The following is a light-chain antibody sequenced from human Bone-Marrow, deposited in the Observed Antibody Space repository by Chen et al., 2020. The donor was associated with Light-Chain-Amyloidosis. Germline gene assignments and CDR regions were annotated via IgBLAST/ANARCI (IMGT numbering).Light chain of an antibody. Sequence: SYVLTQPSSVSVAPGQPATIARGGNNIGSTSVHWYQQTPGQAPLLVVYDDSDRSSGIPERLSGSNSGNTATLTISRVEAGDEADYYCQVWDRSSDRPVFGGGTKLTVL. J-gene: IGLJ3*02. V-gene: IGLV3-21*02. CDR1: NIGSTS. CDR2: DDS. CDR3: QVWDRSSDRPV.